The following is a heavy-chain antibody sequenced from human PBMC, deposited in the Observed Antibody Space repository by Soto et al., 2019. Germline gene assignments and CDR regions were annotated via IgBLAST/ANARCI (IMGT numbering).Heavy chain of an antibody. CDR1: GYTFTGYY. Sequence: QVQLVQSGAEVKKPGASVKVSCKASGYTFTGYYMHWVRQAPGQGLEWMGWINPNSGGTNYAQKFPGWVTMTRDTXIXTXXMELSRLRSDDTAVYYCARGYQDTYYYDSRGYYDYWGQGTLVTVSS. J-gene: IGHJ4*02. D-gene: IGHD3-22*01. V-gene: IGHV1-2*04. CDR3: ARGYQDTYYYDSRGYYDY. CDR2: INPNSGGT.